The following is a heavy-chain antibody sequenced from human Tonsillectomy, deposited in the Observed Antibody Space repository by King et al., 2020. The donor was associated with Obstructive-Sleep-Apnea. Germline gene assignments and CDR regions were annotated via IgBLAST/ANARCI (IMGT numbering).Heavy chain of an antibody. D-gene: IGHD2-15*01. V-gene: IGHV1-3*01. CDR3: ARGVGSGPDY. Sequence: GQLVQSGAEVKKPGASVKVSCKASGYTFTSYTMHWVRQAPGQRPEWMGWINDGNGNTKYSQKFQGRVTITRDTSASTAYMELSSLRSEDTAVYYCARGVGSGPDYWGQGTLVTVSS. CDR2: INDGNGNT. J-gene: IGHJ4*02. CDR1: GYTFTSYT.